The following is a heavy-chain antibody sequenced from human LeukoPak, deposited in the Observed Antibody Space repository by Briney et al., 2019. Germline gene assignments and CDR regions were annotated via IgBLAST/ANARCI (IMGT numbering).Heavy chain of an antibody. CDR2: IYYSGST. Sequence: SETLSLTCTVSGGSISSGDYYWSWIRQPPGKGLEWIGYIYYSGSTYYNPSLKSRVTISVDTSKNQFSLKLSSVTAADTAVYYCARFDGIVGATHDYWGQGTLVTVSS. V-gene: IGHV4-30-4*01. J-gene: IGHJ4*02. CDR3: ARFDGIVGATHDY. CDR1: GGSISSGDYY. D-gene: IGHD1-26*01.